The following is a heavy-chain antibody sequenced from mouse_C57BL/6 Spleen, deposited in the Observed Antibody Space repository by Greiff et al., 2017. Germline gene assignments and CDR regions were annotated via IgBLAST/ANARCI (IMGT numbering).Heavy chain of an antibody. Sequence: QVQLQQSGAELVRPGTSVKVSCKASGYAFTNYLIEWVKQRPGQGLEWIGVINPGCGGTNYNEKFKGKATLTADQSSSTAYMQLSSLTSEDSAVYFCARRGGSSYWYFDVWGTGTTVTVSS. CDR1: GYAFTNYL. CDR3: ARRGGSSYWYFDV. V-gene: IGHV1-54*01. D-gene: IGHD1-1*01. CDR2: INPGCGGT. J-gene: IGHJ1*03.